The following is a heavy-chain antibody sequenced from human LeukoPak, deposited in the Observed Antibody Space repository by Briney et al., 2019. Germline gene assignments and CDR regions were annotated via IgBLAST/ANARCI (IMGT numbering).Heavy chain of an antibody. CDR3: ARFLLGYFQH. J-gene: IGHJ1*01. Sequence: ASVKVSCKASGGTFSSYAISWVRQAPGQGLEWMGRIIPIFGTANYAQKFQGRVTITADKSTSTAYMELSSQRSEDTAVYYCARFLLGYFQHWGQGTLVTVSS. V-gene: IGHV1-69*06. CDR2: IIPIFGTA. CDR1: GGTFSSYA.